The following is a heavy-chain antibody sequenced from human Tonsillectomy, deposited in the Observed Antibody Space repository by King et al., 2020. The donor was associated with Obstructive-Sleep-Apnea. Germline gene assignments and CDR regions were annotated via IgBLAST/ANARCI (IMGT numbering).Heavy chain of an antibody. CDR1: GGSISSYY. CDR2: IYYSGST. D-gene: IGHD1-26*01. V-gene: IGHV4-59*01. CDR3: ARALLSRAGGFDP. Sequence: QLQESGPGLVKPSETLSLTCTVSGGSISSYYWSWIRQPPGKGLEWIGYIYYSGSTNYNPSLKSRVTISVVTSKNQFSLKLGSVTAADTAVYYCARALLSRAGGFDPWGQGTLVTVSS. J-gene: IGHJ5*02.